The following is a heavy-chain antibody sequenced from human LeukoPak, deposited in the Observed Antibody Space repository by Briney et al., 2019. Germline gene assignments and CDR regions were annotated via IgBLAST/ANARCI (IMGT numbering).Heavy chain of an antibody. Sequence: GGSLRLSCAASGFTFSNYWIHWVRQAPGKGLEWVSAISGSGGSTYYADSVKGRFTISRDNSKNTLYLQMNSLRAEDTAVYYCATEYYYDSSGPYYYGMDVWGQGTTVTVSS. J-gene: IGHJ6*02. D-gene: IGHD3-22*01. V-gene: IGHV3-23*01. CDR1: GFTFSNYW. CDR2: ISGSGGST. CDR3: ATEYYYDSSGPYYYGMDV.